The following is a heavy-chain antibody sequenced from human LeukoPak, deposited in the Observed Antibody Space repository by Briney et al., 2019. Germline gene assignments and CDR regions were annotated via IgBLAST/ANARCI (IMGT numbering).Heavy chain of an antibody. Sequence: TGGSLRLSCAASGFTFSSYWMSWVRQAPGKGLEWVANIKQDGSEKYYVDSVKGRFTISRDNAKNSLYLQMNSLRAEDTAVYYCARDECSSTSCTQTNYYYYYMDVWGKGTTVTVSS. CDR3: ARDECSSTSCTQTNYYYYYMDV. J-gene: IGHJ6*03. V-gene: IGHV3-7*01. CDR1: GFTFSSYW. D-gene: IGHD2-2*01. CDR2: IKQDGSEK.